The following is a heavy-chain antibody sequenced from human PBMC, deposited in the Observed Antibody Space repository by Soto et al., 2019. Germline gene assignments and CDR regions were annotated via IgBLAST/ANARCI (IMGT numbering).Heavy chain of an antibody. J-gene: IGHJ4*02. D-gene: IGHD3-3*01. V-gene: IGHV4-59*08. CDR1: GGSISSYY. CDR3: ARGFRNFRIDY. Sequence: SETLSLTCTVSGGSISSYYWSWIRQPPGKGLEWIGYIYYSGSTNYNPSLKSRVTISVDTSKNQFSLKLSSVTAADTAVYYCARGFRNFRIDYWGQGTLVTVSS. CDR2: IYYSGST.